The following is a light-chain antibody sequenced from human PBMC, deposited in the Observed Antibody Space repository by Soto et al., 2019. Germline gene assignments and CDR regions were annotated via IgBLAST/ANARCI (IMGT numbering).Light chain of an antibody. Sequence: QPVLTQSPSASASLGASVKLTCTLSSGHSSYAIAWHQQQPEKGPRYLMNLNSDGSHSKGDGIPDRFSGSSSGAERYLTISSLQSEDEDDYYCQTWGTDVVFGGGTKLTVL. CDR2: LNSDGSH. CDR1: SGHSSYA. CDR3: QTWGTDVV. J-gene: IGLJ2*01. V-gene: IGLV4-69*01.